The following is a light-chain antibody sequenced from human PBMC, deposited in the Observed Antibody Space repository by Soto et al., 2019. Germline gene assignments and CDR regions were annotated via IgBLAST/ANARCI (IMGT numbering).Light chain of an antibody. J-gene: IGLJ3*02. CDR2: DNN. Sequence: QSVLTQPPSVSAAPGQKVTISCSGSSSNIGNNDVSWYQQFPGTAPKLLIYDNNKRPSGIPDRFSGSKSGTSATLGITGLQTGDEADYYCETWDSSLSAGVFGGGTKLTVL. V-gene: IGLV1-51*01. CDR1: SSNIGNND. CDR3: ETWDSSLSAGV.